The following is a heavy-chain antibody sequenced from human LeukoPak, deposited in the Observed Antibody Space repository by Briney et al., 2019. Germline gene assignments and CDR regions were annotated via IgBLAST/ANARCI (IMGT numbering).Heavy chain of an antibody. D-gene: IGHD2-2*03. Sequence: PGRSLRLSCAASGFTFSDYYMSWIRQAPGKGLEWVSYISSSGSTIYYADSVKGRFTISRDNAKNSLYLQMNSLRAEDTAVYYCARAGYCSSTSCYYYYYYYMDVWGKGTTVTVSS. CDR1: GFTFSDYY. CDR2: ISSSGSTI. CDR3: ARAGYCSSTSCYYYYYYYMDV. V-gene: IGHV3-11*04. J-gene: IGHJ6*03.